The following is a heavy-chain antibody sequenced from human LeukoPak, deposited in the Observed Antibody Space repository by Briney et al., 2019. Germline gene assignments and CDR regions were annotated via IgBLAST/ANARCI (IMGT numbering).Heavy chain of an antibody. CDR3: ASRLGLYDYGVWFDY. CDR1: GYSFTSYW. Sequence: GESLKTSCKGSGYSFTSYWIGWVRQMPGKGLEWMGIIYPGDSDTRYSPSFQGQVTISADKSISTAYLQWSSLKASDTAMYYCASRLGLYDYGVWFDYWGQGTLVTVSS. V-gene: IGHV5-51*01. J-gene: IGHJ5*01. D-gene: IGHD4-17*01. CDR2: IYPGDSDT.